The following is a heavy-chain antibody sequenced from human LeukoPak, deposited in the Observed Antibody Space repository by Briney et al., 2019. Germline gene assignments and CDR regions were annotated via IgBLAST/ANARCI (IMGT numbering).Heavy chain of an antibody. V-gene: IGHV4-38-2*01. CDR3: SRSNTPGATDFDY. CDR2: IYHSGST. Sequence: PSETLSLTCAVSGYSISSGYYWGSIRQPPGKGLEWIGSIYHSGSTYYNPSLKSRVTISVDTSKNQFSLKLSSVTAADTAVYYCSRSNTPGATDFDYWGQGTLVTVSS. D-gene: IGHD1-26*01. J-gene: IGHJ4*02. CDR1: GYSISSGYY.